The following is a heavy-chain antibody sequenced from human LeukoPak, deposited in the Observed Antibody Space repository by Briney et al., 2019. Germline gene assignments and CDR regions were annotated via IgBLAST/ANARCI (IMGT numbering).Heavy chain of an antibody. V-gene: IGHV3-21*01. D-gene: IGHD2-15*01. CDR2: ISSSSSYI. Sequence: GGSLRLSCAASGFTFSSYSMNWVRQAPGKGLEWVSSISSSSSYIYYADSVKGRFTISRDNAKNSLYLRMNSLRAEDTAVYYCARDLAMGSCYSCGWGQGTLVTVSS. CDR1: GFTFSSYS. CDR3: ARDLAMGSCYSCG. J-gene: IGHJ4*02.